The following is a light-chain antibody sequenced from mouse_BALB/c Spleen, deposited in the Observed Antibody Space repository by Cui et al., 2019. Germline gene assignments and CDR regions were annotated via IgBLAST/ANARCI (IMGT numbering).Light chain of an antibody. V-gene: IGKV10-94*01. CDR1: QNINVW. CDR3: QQGQSYPYT. Sequence: DIQMNQSPSSLSASLGDTITITCHASQNINVWLSWYQQKPGNIPKLLINKASNLHSGVPSRFSGSGSGTGFTLTISSLQPEDIATYYCQQGQSYPYTFGGGTKLEIK. J-gene: IGKJ2*01. CDR2: KAS.